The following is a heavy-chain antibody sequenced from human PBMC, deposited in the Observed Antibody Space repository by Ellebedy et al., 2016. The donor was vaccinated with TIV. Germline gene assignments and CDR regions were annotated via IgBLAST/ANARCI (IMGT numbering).Heavy chain of an antibody. CDR3: ARVAEWELPGAEYFQH. D-gene: IGHD1-26*01. CDR2: IIPIFGTA. J-gene: IGHJ1*01. V-gene: IGHV1-69*13. Sequence: AASVKVSCKASGGTFSSYAISWVRQAPGQGLEWMGGIIPIFGTANYAQKFQGRVTITADESTSTAYMELSSLRSEDTAVYYCARVAEWELPGAEYFQHWGQGTLVTVSS. CDR1: GGTFSSYA.